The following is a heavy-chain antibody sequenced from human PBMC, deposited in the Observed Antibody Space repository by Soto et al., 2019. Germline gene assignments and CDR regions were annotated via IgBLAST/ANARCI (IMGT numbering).Heavy chain of an antibody. D-gene: IGHD4-4*01. CDR2: INAGNGNT. Sequence: QVQLVLSGAEVKKPGASVKVSCKASGYTFTSYAMHWVRQAPGQRLEWMGWINAGNGNTKYSQKFQGRVTITRDTSASTAYMELSSLRSEDTAVYYCARMEEMTTVTTFDYWGQGTLVTVSS. CDR1: GYTFTSYA. J-gene: IGHJ4*02. V-gene: IGHV1-3*01. CDR3: ARMEEMTTVTTFDY.